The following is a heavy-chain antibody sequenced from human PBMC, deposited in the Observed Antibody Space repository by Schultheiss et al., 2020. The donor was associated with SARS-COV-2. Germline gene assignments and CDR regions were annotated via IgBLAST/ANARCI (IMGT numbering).Heavy chain of an antibody. Sequence: GGSLRLSCAASGFTFDDYAMHWVRQAPGKGLEWVSGISWNSGSIGYADSVKGRFTISRDNAKNSLYLQMNSLRAEDTAVYYCAKDGMTTRPYYFDYWGQGTLVTVSS. CDR2: ISWNSGSI. J-gene: IGHJ4*02. D-gene: IGHD4-11*01. CDR3: AKDGMTTRPYYFDY. V-gene: IGHV3-9*01. CDR1: GFTFDDYA.